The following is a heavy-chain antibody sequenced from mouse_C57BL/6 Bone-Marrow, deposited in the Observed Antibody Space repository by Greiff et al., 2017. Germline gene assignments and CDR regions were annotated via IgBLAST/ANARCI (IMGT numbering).Heavy chain of an antibody. CDR2: IYPGSGST. CDR1: GYTFTSYW. CDR3: ERGEELPSCSWYDFDY. D-gene: IGHD2-14*01. V-gene: IGHV1-55*01. Sequence: QVQLQQPGAELVKPGASVKLSCKASGYTFTSYWITWVKQRPGQGLEWIGDIYPGSGSTNYNEKFKGKATLTVDTSSSTAYMQLSRLTSEDSAVYYGERGEELPSCSWYDFDYWGQGTTLTVSS. J-gene: IGHJ2*01.